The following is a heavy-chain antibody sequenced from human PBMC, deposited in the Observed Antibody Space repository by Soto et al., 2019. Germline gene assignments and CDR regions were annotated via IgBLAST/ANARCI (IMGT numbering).Heavy chain of an antibody. CDR3: ARGGSGGRDAS. Sequence: QVQLQESGPGLVRPSETLSLICSVSNGSLIRFYWHWIRQPAGKGLEWIGRIYGSGSTNYSPSLKSRVTMSLAMSKNQISLRLTSVTAADTAVYFCARGGSGGRDASWGRGTLVTVSS. CDR1: NGSLIRFY. D-gene: IGHD2-15*01. V-gene: IGHV4-4*07. CDR2: IYGSGST. J-gene: IGHJ5*02.